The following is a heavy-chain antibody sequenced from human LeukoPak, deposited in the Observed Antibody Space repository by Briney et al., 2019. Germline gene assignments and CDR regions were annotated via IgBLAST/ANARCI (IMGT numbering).Heavy chain of an antibody. D-gene: IGHD5-24*01. CDR1: GFTFSSYS. Sequence: GSLRLSCAASGFTFSSYSMNWVRQAPGKGLEWIGSIYHSGRTFYNASLKSRVTISVDTSKNQFSLKRTSVTAADTAVYYCPSLYLPATRFDYWGQGTLVTVSS. CDR2: IYHSGRT. J-gene: IGHJ4*02. V-gene: IGHV4-38-2*01. CDR3: PSLYLPATRFDY.